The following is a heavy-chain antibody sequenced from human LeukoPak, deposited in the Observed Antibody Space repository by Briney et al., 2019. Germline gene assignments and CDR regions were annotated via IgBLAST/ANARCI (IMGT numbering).Heavy chain of an antibody. D-gene: IGHD3-10*01. Sequence: PGGSLRLSCAASGFTFSSYAMHWVRQAPGKGLEWVAVISYDGSNKYYADSVKGRFTISRDNSKNTLYLQMNSLRAEDTAVYYCARGGYSAHDYWGQGTLVTVSS. J-gene: IGHJ4*02. V-gene: IGHV3-30-3*01. CDR3: ARGGYSAHDY. CDR1: GFTFSSYA. CDR2: ISYDGSNK.